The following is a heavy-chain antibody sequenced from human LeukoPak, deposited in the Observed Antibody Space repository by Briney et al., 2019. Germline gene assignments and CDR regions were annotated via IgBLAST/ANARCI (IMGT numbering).Heavy chain of an antibody. J-gene: IGHJ3*02. CDR1: GFTFNSYS. D-gene: IGHD3-22*01. CDR3: ARDRLTTDAFDI. CDR2: INSDGSGT. V-gene: IGHV3-74*01. Sequence: PGGSVRLSRAASGFTFNSYSTHWVGQAPGKGLVWVSRINSDGSGTSDADFVKGRFTISRDNSKNTLYLQMNSLRAEDTAMYYCARDRLTTDAFDIWGQRTLVTVSS.